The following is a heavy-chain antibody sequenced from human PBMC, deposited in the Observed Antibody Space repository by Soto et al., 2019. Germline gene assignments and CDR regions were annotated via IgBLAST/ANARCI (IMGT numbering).Heavy chain of an antibody. CDR1: GFTVSNYS. CDR2: ISRSGSHM. J-gene: IGHJ4*02. D-gene: IGHD5-12*01. Sequence: GGSLRLSCVASGFTVSNYSMNWIRQAPGKGLEWVSSISRSGSHMFYADSVRGRFTISRDNAKNSVYLEMNSLRAEDTAVYYCANHDYGGNRVWGQGTLVTVSS. V-gene: IGHV3-21*01. CDR3: ANHDYGGNRV.